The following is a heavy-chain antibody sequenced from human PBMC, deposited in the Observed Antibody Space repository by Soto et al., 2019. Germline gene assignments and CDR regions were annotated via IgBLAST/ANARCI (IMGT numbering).Heavy chain of an antibody. CDR1: GGSISSGGYS. CDR2: IYHSGST. J-gene: IGHJ4*02. V-gene: IGHV4-30-2*01. Sequence: SETLSLTCAVSGGSISSGGYSWSWIRQPPGKGLEWIGYIYHSGSTYYNPSLKSRVTISVDTSKNQFSLKLSSVTAADTAVYYCARQVGYDILTGDDYFDYWGQGTLVTVSS. D-gene: IGHD3-9*01. CDR3: ARQVGYDILTGDDYFDY.